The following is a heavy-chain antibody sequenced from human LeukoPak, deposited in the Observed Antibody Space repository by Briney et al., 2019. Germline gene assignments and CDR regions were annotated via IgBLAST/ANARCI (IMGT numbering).Heavy chain of an antibody. CDR1: GFTFSDYY. CDR3: AREYCSSTSCYNDSWFDP. D-gene: IGHD2-2*02. J-gene: IGHJ5*02. V-gene: IGHV3-11*04. Sequence: KAGGSLRLSCAASGFTFSDYYMSWIRQAPGKGLEWVSYISSSGSTIYYADSVKGRFTISRDNAKNTLYLQMNSLRAEDTAVYYCAREYCSSTSCYNDSWFDPWGQGALVTVSS. CDR2: ISSSGSTI.